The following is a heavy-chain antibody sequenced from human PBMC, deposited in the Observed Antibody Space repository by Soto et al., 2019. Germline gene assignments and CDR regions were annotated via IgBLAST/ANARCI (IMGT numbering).Heavy chain of an antibody. J-gene: IGHJ6*02. CDR2: ISGSGGTT. Sequence: VGALRLWWSASGVACISYGMSWVRQAPGKGLEWVSYISGSGGTTNYADSVKGRFTISRDSSRNTLYLQMSSLRAEDTAVYFCAKDKEGSGGSCYGMDVWGQGTTVTVSS. CDR1: GVACISYG. V-gene: IGHV3-23*01. CDR3: AKDKEGSGGSCYGMDV.